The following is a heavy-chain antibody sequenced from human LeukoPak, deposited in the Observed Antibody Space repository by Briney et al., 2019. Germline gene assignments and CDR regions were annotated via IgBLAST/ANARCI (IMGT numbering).Heavy chain of an antibody. CDR1: GGSISSGDYY. J-gene: IGHJ6*02. V-gene: IGHV4-30-4*01. CDR3: ARDRVPAAIFLAGNLRDYYGMDV. CDR2: IYYSGST. Sequence: SQTLSLTCTVSGGSISSGDYYWSWIRQPPGKGLEWIGYIYYSGSTYYNPSLKSRVTISVDTSKNQFSLKLSSVTAADTAVYYCARDRVPAAIFLAGNLRDYYGMDVWGQGTTVTVSS. D-gene: IGHD2-2*01.